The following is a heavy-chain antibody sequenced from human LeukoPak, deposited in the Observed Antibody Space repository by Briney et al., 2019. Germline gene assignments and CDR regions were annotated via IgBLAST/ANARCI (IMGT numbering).Heavy chain of an antibody. D-gene: IGHD3-16*01. Sequence: GGSLRLSCVASRFTVSSNYISWVRQAPGRGLEWVSVIYSCISTYYTDSVKGRFTISRDNSKNTLYLQMNSQRAEDTAVYYCARAQPSYRDLDYWGQGTLVTVSS. CDR3: ARAQPSYRDLDY. CDR1: RFTVSSNY. CDR2: IYSCIST. V-gene: IGHV3-66*03. J-gene: IGHJ4*02.